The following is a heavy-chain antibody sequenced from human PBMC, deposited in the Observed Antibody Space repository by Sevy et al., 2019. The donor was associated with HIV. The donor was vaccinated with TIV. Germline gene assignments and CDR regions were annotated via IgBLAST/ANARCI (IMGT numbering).Heavy chain of an antibody. CDR1: GGSINSYY. Sequence: SETLSLTCTVSGGSINSYYWSWIRQPPGKGLEWIGYIHYSGSTNYNPSLKSRVTISVDTSKNQFSLKLNSVTAADTTVYYCARDFSFTSGGSWSYNCFDPWGQGTLVTVSS. D-gene: IGHD6-13*01. CDR3: ARDFSFTSGGSWSYNCFDP. CDR2: IHYSGST. V-gene: IGHV4-59*01. J-gene: IGHJ5*02.